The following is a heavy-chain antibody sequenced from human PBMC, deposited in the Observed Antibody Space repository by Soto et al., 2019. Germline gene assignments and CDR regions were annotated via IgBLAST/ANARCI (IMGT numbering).Heavy chain of an antibody. V-gene: IGHV3-74*01. CDR3: AGPEMVRAGAFEI. D-gene: IGHD3-10*01. Sequence: EVQLVESGGGLVQPGGSLRLSCAASGFTFSSYWMHWVRQAPGKGLVWVSRINSDGSGTSYADSVKGRFTISRDNARNTLYLQVTSLGAEVTAVYYCAGPEMVRAGAFEIWGQGTMVTVS. CDR2: INSDGSGT. CDR1: GFTFSSYW. J-gene: IGHJ3*02.